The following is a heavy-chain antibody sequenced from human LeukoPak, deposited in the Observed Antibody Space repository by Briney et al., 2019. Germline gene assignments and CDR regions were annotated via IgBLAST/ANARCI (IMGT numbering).Heavy chain of an antibody. J-gene: IGHJ4*02. V-gene: IGHV1-2*02. Sequence: GASVKVSCTAFGYTFTRYYMHWVRQAPGQGLEWRGRINPNSGSTNYAKKFESRVTMTSDKSISTAYMELSRLRSDDTAVYYCARAEAAGAFDYWGQGPLVIVSS. D-gene: IGHD6-13*01. CDR3: ARAEAAGAFDY. CDR1: GYTFTRYY. CDR2: INPNSGST.